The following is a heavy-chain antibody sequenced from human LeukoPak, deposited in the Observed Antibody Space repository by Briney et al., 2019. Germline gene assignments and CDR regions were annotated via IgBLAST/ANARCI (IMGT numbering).Heavy chain of an antibody. CDR2: IYTSGST. CDR3: TRGGELMNF. J-gene: IGHJ4*02. D-gene: IGHD1-26*01. Sequence: PSQTLSLTCTVSGASVNSGNYYWPWIRQPAGKRLEWIGRIYTSGSTNYNPSLKSRVTISIDASQNQFSLRLSSVTAADTAVYYCTRGGELMNFWGQGTLVTVSS. CDR1: GASVNSGNYY. V-gene: IGHV4-61*02.